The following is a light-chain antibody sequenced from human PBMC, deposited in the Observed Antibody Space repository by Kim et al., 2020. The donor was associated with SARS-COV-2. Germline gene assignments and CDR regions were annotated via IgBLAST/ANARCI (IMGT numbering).Light chain of an antibody. CDR1: QSVSSSY. Sequence: EIVLTQSPGTLSLSPGERATLSCSASQSVSSSYLAWYQQKPGQAPRLLIYGASSRATGIPDRFSGSGSGTDFTLTISRLEPEDFAVYYCQQYCSSGLTFGGETKLEIK. V-gene: IGKV3-20*01. CDR2: GAS. CDR3: QQYCSSGLT. J-gene: IGKJ4*01.